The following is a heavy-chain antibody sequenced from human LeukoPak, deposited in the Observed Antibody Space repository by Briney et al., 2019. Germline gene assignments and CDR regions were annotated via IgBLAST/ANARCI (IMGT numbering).Heavy chain of an antibody. D-gene: IGHD3-10*01. V-gene: IGHV3-53*01. CDR3: ARVRGEYYFDY. CDR1: GFTVSSNY. J-gene: IGHJ4*02. CDR2: IYSGGST. Sequence: PGGSLRLSCAASGFTVSSNYMSWVRQAPGKGLEWVSVIYSGGSTYYADSVKGRFTISRDNSKSTVYLQMNSLRAEDTAVYYCARVRGEYYFDYWGQGTLVTVSS.